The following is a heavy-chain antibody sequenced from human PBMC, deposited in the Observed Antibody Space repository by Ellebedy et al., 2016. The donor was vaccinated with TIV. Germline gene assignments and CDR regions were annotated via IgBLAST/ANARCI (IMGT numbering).Heavy chain of an antibody. D-gene: IGHD4-17*01. Sequence: MPSETLSLTCTVSGGSISSYYWSWIRQPPEKGLEWIGYIYYSGSTNYNPSLKSRVTISVDTSKNQFSLKLSSVTAADTAVYYCARLGYGDSTSGYYFDYWGQGTLVTVSS. V-gene: IGHV4-59*08. CDR2: IYYSGST. CDR1: GGSISSYY. CDR3: ARLGYGDSTSGYYFDY. J-gene: IGHJ4*02.